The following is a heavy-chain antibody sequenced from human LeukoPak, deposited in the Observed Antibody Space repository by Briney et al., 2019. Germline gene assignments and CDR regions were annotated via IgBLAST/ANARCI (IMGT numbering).Heavy chain of an antibody. CDR3: ASVRPGSTTNGNYGMDV. J-gene: IGHJ6*02. CDR1: GFTFSSYW. Sequence: GGSLRLSCAASGFTFSSYWLHWVRQAPGKGLVWVSRINSDGSSTSYADSVKGRFSISRDNAKNTLYLQMNSLRAEDTAVYYCASVRPGSTTNGNYGMDVWGQGTTVTVSS. D-gene: IGHD2-2*01. V-gene: IGHV3-74*01. CDR2: INSDGSST.